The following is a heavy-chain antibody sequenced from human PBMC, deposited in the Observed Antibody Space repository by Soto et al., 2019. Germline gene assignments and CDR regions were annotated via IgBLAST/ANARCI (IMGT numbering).Heavy chain of an antibody. CDR1: GVPISSYV. CDR2: AYHSEDT. D-gene: IGHD3-10*01. V-gene: IGHV4-59*01. J-gene: IGHJ4*02. Sequence: SSETLSLTCTVSGVPISSYVWSWFRQPPGKGLEWIGFAYHSEDTKYSPSLKNRATNSTNPAKNQFSLRLSSVTAADTALYYCAGSKNRGVTVDYWGQGALVTVSS. CDR3: AGSKNRGVTVDY.